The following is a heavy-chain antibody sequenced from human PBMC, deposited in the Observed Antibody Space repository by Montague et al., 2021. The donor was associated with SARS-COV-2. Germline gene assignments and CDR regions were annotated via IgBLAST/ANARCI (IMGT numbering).Heavy chain of an antibody. CDR1: GDSISTSTW. Sequence: SETLSLTCRVSGDSISTSTWWTWVRQTPGKGLEWIGEIFHSGTINYNPSLKSRVSLSVDKSNNQFSLRLSSLIAADTAVYYCATLSRRAAAGTRDYFGLDVGGQGTT. CDR2: IFHSGTI. CDR3: ATLSRRAAAGTRDYFGLDV. D-gene: IGHD6-13*01. V-gene: IGHV4-4*02. J-gene: IGHJ6*02.